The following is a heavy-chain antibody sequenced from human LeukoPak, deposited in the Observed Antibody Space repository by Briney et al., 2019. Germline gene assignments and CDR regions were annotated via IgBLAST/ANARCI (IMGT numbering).Heavy chain of an antibody. CDR1: VFMSIDYY. CDR2: FDRGRDGK. D-gene: IGHD2-15*01. Sequence: PGGSLTLSCSGLVFMSIDYYVAWIRQTPGKGLQRVSFFDRGRDGKAHADSVQGRFTFSRDNDKNSLYLLLNSLTAEDTAVYYCPREIGGSRDFDIWGQGTMVTVSS. J-gene: IGHJ3*02. V-gene: IGHV3-11*05. CDR3: PREIGGSRDFDI.